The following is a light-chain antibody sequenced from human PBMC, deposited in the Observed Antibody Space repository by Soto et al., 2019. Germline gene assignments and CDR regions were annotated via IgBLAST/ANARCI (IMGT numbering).Light chain of an antibody. CDR2: AAS. CDR3: QQFNTYPLT. Sequence: IQLTQSPSSLSASVGDRVTITCRASQGISSYLGWYQQKPLKAPKLLIYAASTLQSGVSSRFSGNGSGTDFTLTISNLQPEDFATYYCQQFNTYPLTFGGGTKVGIK. CDR1: QGISSY. J-gene: IGKJ4*01. V-gene: IGKV1-9*01.